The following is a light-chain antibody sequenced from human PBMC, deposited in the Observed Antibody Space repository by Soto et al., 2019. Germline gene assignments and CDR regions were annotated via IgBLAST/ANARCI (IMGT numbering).Light chain of an antibody. CDR2: DAS. J-gene: IGKJ1*01. CDR3: QQYDNSPWT. Sequence: EIVLTQSPGTLSLSPGERATLSCRASQSVSSSYLVWYQQKPGQAPRLLIHDASSRATGIPDRFSGSGSGTDFTLTISRLEPEDFAVYYCQQYDNSPWTFGQGTKVEIK. V-gene: IGKV3-20*01. CDR1: QSVSSSY.